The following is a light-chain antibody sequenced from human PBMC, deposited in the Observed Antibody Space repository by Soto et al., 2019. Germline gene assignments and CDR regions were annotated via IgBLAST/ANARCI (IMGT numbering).Light chain of an antibody. CDR2: DVS. Sequence: QSALTQHASVSGSPGQSITISCTGTSSDVGGYNYVSWYQQHPGKAPKLMIYDVSNRPSGVSNRFSGSKSGNTASLTISGLQAEDEADYYCSSYTSSSTLGLGGGTQLTVL. CDR1: SSDVGGYNY. J-gene: IGLJ2*01. CDR3: SSYTSSSTLG. V-gene: IGLV2-14*01.